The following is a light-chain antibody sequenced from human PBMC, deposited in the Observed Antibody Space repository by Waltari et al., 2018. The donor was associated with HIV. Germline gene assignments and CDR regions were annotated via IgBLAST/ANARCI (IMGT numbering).Light chain of an antibody. CDR2: EVT. J-gene: IGLJ1*01. Sequence: QSALTQPASVSGSPGPSITIPCTGTNSDIGKYNLVSWYQQHPGKVPKVLIFEVTTRPSGISHRFSGSKSDNTASLTISGLQAEDEADYYCSSYATGNTYVFGTGTSVTVL. CDR1: NSDIGKYNL. V-gene: IGLV2-23*02. CDR3: SSYATGNTYV.